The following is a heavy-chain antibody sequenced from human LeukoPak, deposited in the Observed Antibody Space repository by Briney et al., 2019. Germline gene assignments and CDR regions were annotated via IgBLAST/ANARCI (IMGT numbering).Heavy chain of an antibody. Sequence: GGSLRLSCAASGFTFSSYSMNWVRQAPGKGLEWVSYISSSSTIYYADSVKGRFTISRDNAKNSLYLQMNSLRDEDTAVYYCASLSSWSDYWGQGTLVTVSS. D-gene: IGHD6-6*01. CDR3: ASLSSWSDY. CDR2: ISSSSTI. J-gene: IGHJ4*02. V-gene: IGHV3-48*02. CDR1: GFTFSSYS.